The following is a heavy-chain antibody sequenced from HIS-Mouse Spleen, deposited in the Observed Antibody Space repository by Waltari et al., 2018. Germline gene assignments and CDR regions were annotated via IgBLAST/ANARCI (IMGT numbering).Heavy chain of an antibody. Sequence: QLQLQESGPGLVKPSETLSLTRTASGGSISSSSYYLGGIRHPPGKGLEWIGSIYYSGSTYYNPSLKSRVTISVDTSKNQFSLKLSSVTAADTAVYYCAREIPYSSSWYDWYFDLWGRGTLVTVSS. D-gene: IGHD6-13*01. V-gene: IGHV4-39*07. CDR1: GGSISSSSYY. CDR2: IYYSGST. CDR3: AREIPYSSSWYDWYFDL. J-gene: IGHJ2*01.